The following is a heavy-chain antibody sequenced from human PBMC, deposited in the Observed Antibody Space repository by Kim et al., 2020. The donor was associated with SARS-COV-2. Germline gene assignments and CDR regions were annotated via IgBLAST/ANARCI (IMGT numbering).Heavy chain of an antibody. CDR2: RTGRGGST. Sequence: GGSLRLSCPASGFSFSTYLMTANSQASDHALPWVSARTGRGGSTYHADSGKGRGTISRDTSQYTLYLQMNSRRAEHTAVYYCATDRAAARTLGRENDY. V-gene: IGHV3-23*01. CDR3: ATDRAAARTLGRENDY. J-gene: IGHJ4*01. CDR1: GFSFSTYL. D-gene: IGHD6-13*01.